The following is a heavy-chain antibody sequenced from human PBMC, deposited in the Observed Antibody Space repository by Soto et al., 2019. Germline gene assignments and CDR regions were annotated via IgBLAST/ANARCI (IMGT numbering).Heavy chain of an antibody. Sequence: ASVKVSCKASGYTFTSYAMHWVRQAPGQRLEWMGWINAGNGNTKYSQKFQGRVTITRDTSTSTAYMELSSLRSEDTAVYYCAIEARAAAGSPYYYYATAAGGKET. D-gene: IGHD6-13*01. V-gene: IGHV1-3*01. J-gene: IGHJ6*04. CDR2: INAGNGNT. CDR3: AIEARAAAGSPYYYYATAA. CDR1: GYTFTSYA.